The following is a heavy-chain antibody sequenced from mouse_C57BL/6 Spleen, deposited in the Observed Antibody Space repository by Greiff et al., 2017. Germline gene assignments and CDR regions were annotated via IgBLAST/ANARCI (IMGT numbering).Heavy chain of an antibody. J-gene: IGHJ1*03. Sequence: QLQLKQSGAELVMPGASVKLSCKASGYTFTSYWMHWVKQRPGQGLEWIGEIDPSDSYTNYNQKFKGKSTLAVDKSSNTAYMQLSSLTSEDAEVYYCARANDSGYFDVWGTGSTVTVSS. V-gene: IGHV1-69*01. D-gene: IGHD2-12*01. CDR2: IDPSDSYT. CDR3: ARANDSGYFDV. CDR1: GYTFTSYW.